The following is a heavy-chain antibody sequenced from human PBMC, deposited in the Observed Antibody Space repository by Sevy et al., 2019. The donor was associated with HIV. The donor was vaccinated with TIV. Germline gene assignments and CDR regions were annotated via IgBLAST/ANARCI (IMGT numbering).Heavy chain of an antibody. CDR1: GFTFSSYG. Sequence: GGSLRLSCAASGFTFSSYGMHWVRQAPGKGLEWVAVIWYDGSNKYYADSVKGRFTISRDNSKNTLYLQMNSLRAEDTAVYSCARPYSSSWYTLYAFDIWGQGTMVTVSS. V-gene: IGHV3-33*01. J-gene: IGHJ3*02. CDR2: IWYDGSNK. CDR3: ARPYSSSWYTLYAFDI. D-gene: IGHD6-13*01.